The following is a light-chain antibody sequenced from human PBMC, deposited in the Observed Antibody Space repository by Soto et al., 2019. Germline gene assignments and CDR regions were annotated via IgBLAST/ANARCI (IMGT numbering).Light chain of an antibody. CDR2: DES. J-gene: IGKJ1*01. CDR3: LPHNSYPST. Sequence: DIQMTQSPSSLSASVGDRVTITCRASQGITKYLGWYQQRAGKAPKRLIYDESTLQSGLPSRFSGTGSGTESTLTNSGLQPNDSVHSYYLPHNSYPSTSGKGTKVEVK. CDR1: QGITKY. V-gene: IGKV1-17*01.